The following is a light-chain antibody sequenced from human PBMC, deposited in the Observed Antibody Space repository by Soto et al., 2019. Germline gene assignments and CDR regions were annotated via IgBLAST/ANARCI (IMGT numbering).Light chain of an antibody. CDR2: EVN. V-gene: IGLV2-8*01. CDR1: GIDDYDYNY. J-gene: IGLJ2*01. Sequence: QSVLTQPPSASGSAGQSVTIPCTGTGIDDYDYNYVSWYQQHPGKVPKLIIFEVNKRPSGVPDRFSGSKSGTTASLTVSGLQAEDEADYYCSSFAVSPVIFGGGTQLTVL. CDR3: SSFAVSPVI.